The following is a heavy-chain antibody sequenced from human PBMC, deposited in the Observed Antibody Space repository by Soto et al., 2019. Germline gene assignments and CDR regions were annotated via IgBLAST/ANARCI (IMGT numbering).Heavy chain of an antibody. Sequence: SVKVSCKASGYTFTRSGISWVRQAPGQGLEWMGWISTYNGDTNYAQTYQGRVTMTTDTSTSTVHMEVRSLRSDDTAVYYCAREGVAPYYYYGMDVWGQGTPVTVS. CDR3: AREGVAPYYYYGMDV. CDR1: GYTFTRSG. V-gene: IGHV1-18*01. D-gene: IGHD5-12*01. CDR2: ISTYNGDT. J-gene: IGHJ6*02.